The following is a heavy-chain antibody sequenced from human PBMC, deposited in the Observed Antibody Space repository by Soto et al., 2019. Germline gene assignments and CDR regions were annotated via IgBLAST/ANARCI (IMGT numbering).Heavy chain of an antibody. CDR3: ARDPYHVLMVNAPNLYGMDV. V-gene: IGHV1-18*01. CDR1: GYTFTSYG. D-gene: IGHD2-8*01. Sequence: ASVQVSCKASGYTFTSYGISWVRQAPGQGLEWMGWISTYNGNTNYPQSLQGRLTMTTDTSTTTAYMELRSLRSDDTAVYYCARDPYHVLMVNAPNLYGMDVWGQGTTVTVSS. J-gene: IGHJ6*02. CDR2: ISTYNGNT.